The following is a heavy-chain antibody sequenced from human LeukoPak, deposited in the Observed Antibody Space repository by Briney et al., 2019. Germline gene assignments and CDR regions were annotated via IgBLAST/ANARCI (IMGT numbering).Heavy chain of an antibody. J-gene: IGHJ6*03. CDR3: ARVKSSGWSAYYYYYYYMDV. CDR2: IRYDGSNK. D-gene: IGHD6-19*01. Sequence: GGSLRLSCAASGFIFNTYVMHGVRQAPGKGLEGLAFIRYDGSNKNYADSVKGRFTISRDNTKNRLYLQMNSLRAEDTAVYYCARVKSSGWSAYYYYYYYMDVWGKGTTVTISS. V-gene: IGHV3-30*02. CDR1: GFIFNTYV.